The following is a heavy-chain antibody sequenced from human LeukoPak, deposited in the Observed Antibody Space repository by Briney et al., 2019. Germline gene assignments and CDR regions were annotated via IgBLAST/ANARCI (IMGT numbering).Heavy chain of an antibody. CDR3: ARGFMITFGGVIAHFDY. V-gene: IGHV4-34*01. CDR1: GGSFSGYY. J-gene: IGHJ4*02. D-gene: IGHD3-16*02. Sequence: SETLSLTCAVYGGSFSGYYWSWIRQPPGKGLEWIGEINHSGSTNYNPSLKSRVTISVDTSKNQFSLKLSSVTATDTAVYYCARGFMITFGGVIAHFDYWGQGTLVTVSS. CDR2: INHSGST.